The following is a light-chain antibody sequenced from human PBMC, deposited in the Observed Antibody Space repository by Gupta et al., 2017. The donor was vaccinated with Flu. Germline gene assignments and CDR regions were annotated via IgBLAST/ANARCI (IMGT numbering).Light chain of an antibody. CDR1: QSTSNY. Sequence: DIQVTQSPSSLSASIGDRVTITCRASQSTSNYINWYQQESGKAPKLLINVASSLQSGVHSRLSDSGSGTFSTRTISSIQPEDSATYYGQQSRSFGQGTKVEIK. CDR2: VAS. CDR3: QQSRS. V-gene: IGKV1-39*01. J-gene: IGKJ1*01.